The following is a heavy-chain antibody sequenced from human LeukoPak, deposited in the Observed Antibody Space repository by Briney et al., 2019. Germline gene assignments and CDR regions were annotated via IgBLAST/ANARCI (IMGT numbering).Heavy chain of an antibody. CDR1: GFTFSSYA. D-gene: IGHD3-10*01. CDR3: TKGGATVIDY. J-gene: IGHJ4*02. Sequence: GGSLRLSCAASGFTFSSYAMSWVRQAPGKGLEWVSAISGSGGSTYYADSVKGRFTISRDNSENTLYLQMNSLRLEDTAVYYCTKGGATVIDYWGQGTLVTVSS. V-gene: IGHV3-23*01. CDR2: ISGSGGST.